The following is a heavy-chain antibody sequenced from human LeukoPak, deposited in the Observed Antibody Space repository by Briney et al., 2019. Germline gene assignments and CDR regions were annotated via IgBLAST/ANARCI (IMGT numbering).Heavy chain of an antibody. D-gene: IGHD2-2*01. J-gene: IGHJ4*02. CDR1: GFTFSSYG. CDR2: IIGSGSST. Sequence: GGSLRLSCAASGFTFSSYGMSWVRQAPGKGLQWVSVIIGSGSSTYYADSVKGRFTISRDNARNTLYLQMNSLRAEDTAIFYCARDLGYCTSTSCFDYFDYWGQGTLVTVSS. CDR3: ARDLGYCTSTSCFDYFDY. V-gene: IGHV3-23*01.